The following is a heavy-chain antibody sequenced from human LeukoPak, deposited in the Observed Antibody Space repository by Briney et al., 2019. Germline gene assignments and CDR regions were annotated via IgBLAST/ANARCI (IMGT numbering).Heavy chain of an antibody. Sequence: GGSLRLSCAASGFTFSSYPMSWVRQAPGKGLEWVSTVSGSGGSTYYADSVKGRFTISRDNSENTLHLQMNSLRAEDTAVYYCAKGDGFSGFYFDYWGQGTLVTVSS. J-gene: IGHJ4*02. D-gene: IGHD2-21*02. CDR3: AKGDGFSGFYFDY. V-gene: IGHV3-23*01. CDR1: GFTFSSYP. CDR2: VSGSGGST.